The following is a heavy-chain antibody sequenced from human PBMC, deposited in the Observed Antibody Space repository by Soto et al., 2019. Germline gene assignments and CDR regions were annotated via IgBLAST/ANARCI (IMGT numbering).Heavy chain of an antibody. CDR1: GFTFTAYT. Sequence: EVQLVESGGGLVKPGGSLRLSCATSGFTFTAYTMNWVRQAPGKGLEWVSSITSSRTYIYYADSVRGRFTISRDNAKKSLYLQMNSLRAEDTAVYYCARGYGDSVFDYWGQGTLVTVSS. D-gene: IGHD4-17*01. V-gene: IGHV3-21*01. CDR3: ARGYGDSVFDY. CDR2: ITSSRTYI. J-gene: IGHJ4*02.